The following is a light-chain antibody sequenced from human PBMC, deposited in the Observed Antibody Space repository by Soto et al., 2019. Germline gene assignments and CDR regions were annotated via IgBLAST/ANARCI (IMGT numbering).Light chain of an antibody. CDR3: QQYGSSPLT. CDR2: GAS. CDR1: QIVTSNY. V-gene: IGKV3-20*01. J-gene: IGKJ4*01. Sequence: IVLTQTPGTLSLSPGERATLSCRTSQIVTSNYLACYQHKPGQAPRLLIYGASSRATGIPDRFSGSGSGTDFTLTISRMEPEDFVVYHCQQYGSSPLTFGGGTKVEIK.